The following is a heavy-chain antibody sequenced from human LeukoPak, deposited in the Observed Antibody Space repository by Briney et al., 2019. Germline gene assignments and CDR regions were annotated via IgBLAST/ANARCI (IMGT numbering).Heavy chain of an antibody. J-gene: IGHJ4*02. Sequence: ASVKVSCKASGYTFSNYYMHWVRQTPGQGLEWMGIINPSGGSTGYAQKFQGRVTMTRDTSTSTVYMELSSLRSEDTAVYYCARGNSDYYLDYWGQGILVTVSS. V-gene: IGHV1-46*01. CDR1: GYTFSNYY. CDR2: INPSGGST. D-gene: IGHD3-22*01. CDR3: ARGNSDYYLDY.